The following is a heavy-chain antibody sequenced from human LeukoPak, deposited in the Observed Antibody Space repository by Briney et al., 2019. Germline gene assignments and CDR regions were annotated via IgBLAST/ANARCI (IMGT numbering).Heavy chain of an antibody. CDR3: VRALGTGSY. D-gene: IGHD1-1*01. CDR1: GFTFSSYW. CDR2: IKQDGSEK. Sequence: GGSLRLSCAASGFTFSSYWMSWVRQAPGKGLEWVANIKQDGSEKYYVDSVKGRFTISRDNAKNSLYLQMNSLRVEDTAVYYCVRALGTGSYWGQGTLVTVSP. V-gene: IGHV3-7*03. J-gene: IGHJ4*02.